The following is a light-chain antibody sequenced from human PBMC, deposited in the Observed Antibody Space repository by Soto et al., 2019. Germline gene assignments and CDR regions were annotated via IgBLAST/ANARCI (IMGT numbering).Light chain of an antibody. Sequence: QSVLTQPASVSGSPGQSITISCTETSSDVGGYNYVSWYQQHPGKAPKLMIYEVSNRPSGVSNRFSGSKSGNTASLTISGLQAEDEADYYCSSYTSSSSYVVFGGGTKVTVL. CDR3: SSYTSSSSYVV. J-gene: IGLJ2*01. CDR2: EVS. CDR1: SSDVGGYNY. V-gene: IGLV2-14*01.